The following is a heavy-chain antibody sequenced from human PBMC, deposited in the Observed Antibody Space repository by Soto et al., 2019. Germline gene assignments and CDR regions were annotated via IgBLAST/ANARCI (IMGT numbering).Heavy chain of an antibody. J-gene: IGHJ6*02. D-gene: IGHD1-26*01. V-gene: IGHV3-11*06. CDR3: ARADSGSYYIYYYYYGMDV. CDR1: GFTFSDYY. CDR2: ISSSSSYT. Sequence: QVQLVESGGGLVQPGGSLRLSCAASGFTFSDYYMSWIRQAPGKGLEWVSYISSSSSYTNYADSVKGRFTISRDNAKNSLYLQMNSLRAEDTAVYYCARADSGSYYIYYYYYGMDVWGQGTTVTVSS.